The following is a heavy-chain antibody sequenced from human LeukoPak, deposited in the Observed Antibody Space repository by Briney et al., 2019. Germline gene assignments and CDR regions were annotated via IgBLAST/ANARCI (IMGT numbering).Heavy chain of an antibody. J-gene: IGHJ4*02. V-gene: IGHV3-74*01. CDR1: GFTFSSYW. CDR2: INSDGSST. D-gene: IGHD3-22*01. CDR3: ARVPRRYYDSSGYYHPLDY. Sequence: SGGSLRLSCAASGFTFSSYWMHWVRQAPGKGLVWVSRINSDGSSTSYADSVKGRFTISRDNAKNTLYLQMNSQRAEDTAVYYCARVPRRYYDSSGYYHPLDYWGQGTLVTVSS.